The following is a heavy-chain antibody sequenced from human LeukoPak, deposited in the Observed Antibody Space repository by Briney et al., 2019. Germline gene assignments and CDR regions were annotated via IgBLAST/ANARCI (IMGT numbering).Heavy chain of an antibody. V-gene: IGHV3-30*04. J-gene: IGHJ4*02. CDR1: GFTFSSYA. Sequence: PGGSLRLSCAASGFTFSSYAMHWVRQAPGKGLEWVAVISYDGSNKYYADSVKGRFTISRDNSKNTLYLQMNSLRAEDTAVYYCARDSIISSGWYGGFDYWGQGTLVTVSS. CDR3: ARDSIISSGWYGGFDY. CDR2: ISYDGSNK. D-gene: IGHD6-19*01.